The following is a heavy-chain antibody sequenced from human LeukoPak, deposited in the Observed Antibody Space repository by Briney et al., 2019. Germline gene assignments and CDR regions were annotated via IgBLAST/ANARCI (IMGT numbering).Heavy chain of an antibody. J-gene: IGHJ4*02. CDR2: IYYSGST. V-gene: IGHV4-39*07. CDR1: GGSISSSNYY. CDR3: ARDASFVHFGVAGFDY. Sequence: SSETLSLTCSASGGSISSSNYYWGWIRQPPGKGLEWIGSIYYSGSTYYNPSLKSRVTISVDTSKNQFSLKVTSVTAADTAVYYCARDASFVHFGVAGFDYWGQGTLVTVSS. D-gene: IGHD6-19*01.